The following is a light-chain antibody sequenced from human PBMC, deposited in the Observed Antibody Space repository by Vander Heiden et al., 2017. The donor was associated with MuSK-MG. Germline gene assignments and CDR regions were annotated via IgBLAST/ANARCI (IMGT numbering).Light chain of an antibody. Sequence: QSVLTQPPSVSAAPGQKVTISCSGTNSNIGNNYVSWYQQLPGTAPKLLIYDNNSRPTGVPDRFSGSKSGTAATLGITGLQPGDEADYYCGAGDTRRSTVLFGGGTKLTVL. V-gene: IGLV1-51*01. J-gene: IGLJ2*01. CDR3: GAGDTRRSTVL. CDR2: DNN. CDR1: NSNIGNNY.